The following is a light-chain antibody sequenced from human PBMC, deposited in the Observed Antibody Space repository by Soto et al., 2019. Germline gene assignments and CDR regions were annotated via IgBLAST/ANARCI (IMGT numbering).Light chain of an antibody. CDR3: QSYDRSLSGSV. V-gene: IGLV1-40*01. Sequence: QSVLTQSLSVSGAPGQRVTISCTGSSSNIGAGYDVHWYQQVPGTAPRLVIYGNINRPSGVPGRFSGSKSGTSASLAITGLQAEDEADYYCQSYDRSLSGSVFGGGTQLTVL. J-gene: IGLJ3*02. CDR1: SSNIGAGYD. CDR2: GNI.